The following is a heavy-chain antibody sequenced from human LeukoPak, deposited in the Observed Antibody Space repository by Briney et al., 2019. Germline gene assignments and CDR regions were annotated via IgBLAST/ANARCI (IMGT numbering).Heavy chain of an antibody. CDR3: ARDLDYGDYHFDY. J-gene: IGHJ4*02. D-gene: IGHD4-17*01. CDR2: INSDGSST. V-gene: IGHV3-74*01. CDR1: GFTFSNYW. Sequence: GGSLRLSCAASGFTFSNYWMHWVRQAPGKGLVWVSRINSDGSSTNYADSVKGRFTISRDNANNTLYLQMSSLRAGDTAAYYCARDLDYGDYHFDYWGQGTLVTVSS.